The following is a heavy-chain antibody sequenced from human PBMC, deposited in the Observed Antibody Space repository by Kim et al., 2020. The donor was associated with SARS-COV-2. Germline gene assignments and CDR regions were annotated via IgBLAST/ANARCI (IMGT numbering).Heavy chain of an antibody. D-gene: IGHD2-15*01. CDR3: AREKEGGYCSGGSCYSTSYFDY. CDR1: GFTFSSYW. CDR2: IKQDGSEK. J-gene: IGHJ4*02. Sequence: GGSLRLSCAASGFTFSSYWMSWVRQAPGKGLEWVANIKQDGSEKYYVDSVKGRFTISRDNAKNSLYLQMNSLRAEDTAVYYCAREKEGGYCSGGSCYSTSYFDYWGQGTLVTVSS. V-gene: IGHV3-7*03.